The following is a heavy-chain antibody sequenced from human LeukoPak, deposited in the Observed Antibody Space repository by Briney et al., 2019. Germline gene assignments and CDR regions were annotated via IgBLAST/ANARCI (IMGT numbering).Heavy chain of an antibody. CDR1: GYTFTSYG. V-gene: IGHV1-18*01. CDR3: AATYYDILTGYFSYYYGMDI. Sequence: ASVKVSCKASGYTFTSYGISWVRQAPGQGLEWMGWISAYNGNTNYAQKLQGRVTMTTDTSTSTAYMELRSLRSDDPAVYYCAATYYDILTGYFSYYYGMDIWGQGTTVTVSS. J-gene: IGHJ6*02. D-gene: IGHD3-9*01. CDR2: ISAYNGNT.